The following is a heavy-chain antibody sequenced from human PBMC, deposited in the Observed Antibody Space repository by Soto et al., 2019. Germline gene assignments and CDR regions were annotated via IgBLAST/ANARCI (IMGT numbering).Heavy chain of an antibody. V-gene: IGHV4-31*03. J-gene: IGHJ6*02. CDR3: ARGGRRSPAMDV. CDR2: IYYSGST. CDR1: GGSISSGGYY. Sequence: QVQLQESGPGLVRPSQTQSLTCTVSGGSISSGGYYWSWIRQHPGKGLEWIGYIYYSGSTYYNPSLKSRVTISVDTSKNQFSLKLSSVTAADTAVYYCARGGRRSPAMDVWGQGTTVTVSS.